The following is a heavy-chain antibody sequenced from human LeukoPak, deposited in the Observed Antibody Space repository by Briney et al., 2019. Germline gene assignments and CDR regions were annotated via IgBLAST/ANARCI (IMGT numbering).Heavy chain of an antibody. CDR2: SSSSSSYI. Sequence: GGSLRLSCAASGFTFSSYSMNWVRQAPGKGLEWVSSSSSSSSYIYYADSVKGRFTISRDNAKNSLYLQMNSLRAEDTAVYYCARARGGGSYEFDYWGQGTLLTVSS. CDR1: GFTFSSYS. D-gene: IGHD1-26*01. V-gene: IGHV3-21*01. CDR3: ARARGGGSYEFDY. J-gene: IGHJ4*02.